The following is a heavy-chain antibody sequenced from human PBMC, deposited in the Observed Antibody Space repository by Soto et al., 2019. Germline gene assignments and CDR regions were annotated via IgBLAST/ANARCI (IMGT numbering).Heavy chain of an antibody. Sequence: EVQLLESGGGLVQPGGSLRLSCAASGFTFSSYAMSWVRQAPGKGLEWVSAISGSGGSTYYADSVKGRFTISRDNSKNTLFLQMNSLRAEDTAVYYCAKSTMVNYYGMDVWGQGTTVTVSS. CDR1: GFTFSSYA. CDR2: ISGSGGST. J-gene: IGHJ6*02. V-gene: IGHV3-23*01. D-gene: IGHD3-10*01. CDR3: AKSTMVNYYGMDV.